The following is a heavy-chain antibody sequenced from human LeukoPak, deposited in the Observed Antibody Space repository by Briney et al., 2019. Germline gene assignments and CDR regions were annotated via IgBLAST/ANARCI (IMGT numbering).Heavy chain of an antibody. V-gene: IGHV4-39*01. CDR3: ARPANLYYFDY. Sequence: SETLSLTCTVSGGSISSSSYYWGWIRQPPGKGLEWIGSIYYSGSTYCNPSLKSRVTISVDTSKNQFSLKLSSVTAADTAVYYCARPANLYYFDYWGQGTLVTVSS. CDR2: IYYSGST. D-gene: IGHD2/OR15-2a*01. CDR1: GGSISSSSYY. J-gene: IGHJ4*02.